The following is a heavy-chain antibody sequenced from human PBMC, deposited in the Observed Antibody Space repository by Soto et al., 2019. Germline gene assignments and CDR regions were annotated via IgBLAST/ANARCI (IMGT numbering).Heavy chain of an antibody. CDR2: IIPIFGTA. CDR1: GGTFSSYA. V-gene: IGHV1-69*13. D-gene: IGHD3-22*01. CDR3: ARENYYDSSQFADY. J-gene: IGHJ4*02. Sequence: GASVKVSCKASGGTFSSYAISWVRQAPGQGLEWMGGIIPIFGTANYAQKFQGRVTITADESTSTAYMELSSLRSEDTAVYYCARENYYDSSQFADYWGQGTLVTVS.